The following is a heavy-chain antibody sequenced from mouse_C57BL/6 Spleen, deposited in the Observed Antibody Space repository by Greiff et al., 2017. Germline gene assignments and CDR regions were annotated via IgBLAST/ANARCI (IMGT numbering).Heavy chain of an antibody. Sequence: EVKLQESGGGLVKPGGSLKLSCAASGFTFSSYTMSWVRQTPEKRLEWVATISGGGGNTYYTDSLKGRFTITRDNAANTLYLAMCSLRSEDTALYYCASPVYYCFYREFGYWGQGTLVTVAA. CDR1: GFTFSSYT. J-gene: IGHJ3*01. CDR2: ISGGGGNT. CDR3: ASPVYYCFYREFGY. D-gene: IGHD2-12*01. V-gene: IGHV5-9*01.